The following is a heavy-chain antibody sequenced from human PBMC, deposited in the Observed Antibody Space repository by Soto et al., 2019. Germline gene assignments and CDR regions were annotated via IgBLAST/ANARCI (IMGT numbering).Heavy chain of an antibody. D-gene: IGHD3-16*01. J-gene: IGHJ4*02. CDR3: ARRWRGIYY. CDR1: GGSLTSYF. CDR2: LSYSGYT. Sequence: QVQLQESGPGRVKPSETLSLTCSVSGGSLTSYFWSWIRQPPGKGLEWLGYLSYSGYTNYNPSLKSRITKSRDTSKNHFALRLTSVPAADTSVYYCARRWRGIYYSGQGPLVTGSS. V-gene: IGHV4-59*08.